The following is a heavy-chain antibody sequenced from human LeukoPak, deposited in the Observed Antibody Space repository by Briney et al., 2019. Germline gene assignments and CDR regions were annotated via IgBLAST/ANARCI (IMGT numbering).Heavy chain of an antibody. D-gene: IGHD1-14*01. J-gene: IGHJ4*02. Sequence: GGSLRLSCAASGFTFSSYGMHWVRQAPGKGLEWVAFIRYDGSHKYYADSVRGRFTISRDKSKNTLYLQMNSLRAEDTAVYYCAKKGQADDHGKPDWGQGTLVTVSS. CDR1: GFTFSSYG. CDR2: IRYDGSHK. CDR3: AKKGQADDHGKPD. V-gene: IGHV3-30*02.